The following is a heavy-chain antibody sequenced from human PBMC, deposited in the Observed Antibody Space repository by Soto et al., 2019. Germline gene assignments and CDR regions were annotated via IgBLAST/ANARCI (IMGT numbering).Heavy chain of an antibody. CDR1: GFTFSDHY. J-gene: IGHJ3*02. D-gene: IGHD5-12*01. CDR3: AFGYSGYDAFDI. Sequence: GGSLRLSCAASGFTFSDHYMDWVRQAPGKGLEWVGRTRNKANSYTTEYAASVKGRFTISRDDSKNSLYLQMNSLKTEDTVVYYCAFGYSGYDAFDIWGQGTMVTVSS. V-gene: IGHV3-72*01. CDR2: TRNKANSYTT.